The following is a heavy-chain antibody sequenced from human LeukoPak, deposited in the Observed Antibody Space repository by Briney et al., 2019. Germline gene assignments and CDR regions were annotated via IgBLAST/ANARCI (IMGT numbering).Heavy chain of an antibody. Sequence: GGSLRLSCAASGFTFNSYEMNWVRQAPGKGLEWVSYVSSGSTIYYADSVKGRFTISRDNAKNSPYLQMNSLRAEDTAVYYCARDVAPIEYWGQGTLVTVSS. V-gene: IGHV3-48*03. J-gene: IGHJ4*02. CDR1: GFTFNSYE. CDR3: ARDVAPIEY. CDR2: VSSGSTI.